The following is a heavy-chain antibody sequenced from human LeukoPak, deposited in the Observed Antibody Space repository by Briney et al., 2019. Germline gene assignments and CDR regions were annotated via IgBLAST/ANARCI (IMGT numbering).Heavy chain of an antibody. Sequence: PGGSLRLSCVGSGFTFNNYWMLWVRQAPGKGLVWVSRINTDGTTTSYADSVKGRFTFSRDNAKNTLYLQMNSLRAEDTAVYYCTRYLSGGFDSWGQRTLVTVSS. CDR3: TRYLSGGFDS. V-gene: IGHV3-74*01. D-gene: IGHD2-15*01. CDR2: INTDGTTT. J-gene: IGHJ4*02. CDR1: GFTFNNYW.